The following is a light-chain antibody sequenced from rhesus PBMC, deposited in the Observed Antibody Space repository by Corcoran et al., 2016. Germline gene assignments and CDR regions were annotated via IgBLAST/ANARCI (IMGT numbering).Light chain of an antibody. CDR2: GTF. Sequence: DIQMTQSPSSLSASVGDRVTITCRASQGIRTYLNWSQQKPGKAPKRLNYGTFSLESGVPSRVSGSGAGTDFTLTISSLQPEDFATYYCIQYNSDPLTFGGGTKVEIK. J-gene: IGKJ4*01. V-gene: IGKV1-43*02. CDR1: QGIRTY. CDR3: IQYNSDPLT.